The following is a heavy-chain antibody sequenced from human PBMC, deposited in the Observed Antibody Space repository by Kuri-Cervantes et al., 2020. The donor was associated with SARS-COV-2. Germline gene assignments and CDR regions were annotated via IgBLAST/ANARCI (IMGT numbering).Heavy chain of an antibody. V-gene: IGHV3-48*01. Sequence: GESLKTSCEASGFTFCSYIMNLVRQAPGKGLEWVSYISSSSSTIYYADSVKGRFTISSDHGQNSLYLQMNSLRAEDTAVYYCARVRGRNDCWSGYRGKWGDAFDIWGQGTMVTVSS. CDR3: ARVRGRNDCWSGYRGKWGDAFDI. J-gene: IGHJ3*02. CDR2: ISSSSSTI. CDR1: GFTFCSYI. D-gene: IGHD3-3*01.